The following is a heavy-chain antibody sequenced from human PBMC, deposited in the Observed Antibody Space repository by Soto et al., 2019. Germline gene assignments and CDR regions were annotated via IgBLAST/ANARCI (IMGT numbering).Heavy chain of an antibody. D-gene: IGHD3-22*01. CDR2: IIPIFGTA. J-gene: IGHJ4*02. CDR3: ARGWGYDSTDYYYAY. CDR1: GGSFNRHT. V-gene: IGHV1-69*01. Sequence: QVQLVQSGAEVRKPGSSVRVSCKASGGSFNRHTISWVRQAPGQGLEWMGGIIPIFGTANHAQKFQGRVPIIADESTSTVYRELSSLRSDDTAIYYCARGWGYDSTDYYYAYWGQGTLVIVSS.